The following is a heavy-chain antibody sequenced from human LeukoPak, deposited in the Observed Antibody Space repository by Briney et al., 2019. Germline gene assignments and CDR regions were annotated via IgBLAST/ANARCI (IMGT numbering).Heavy chain of an antibody. Sequence: PSETLSLTCTVSGGSISSSSYYWGWIRQPPGKGLEWIVTFYYSGSTYYNPSLKSRVTISVDTSKNQFSLKLSSVTAADTAVYYCARHVGFITMVRGVINNNWFDPWGQGTLVTVSS. CDR3: ARHVGFITMVRGVINNNWFDP. V-gene: IGHV4-39*01. CDR2: FYYSGST. D-gene: IGHD3-10*01. CDR1: GGSISSSSYY. J-gene: IGHJ5*02.